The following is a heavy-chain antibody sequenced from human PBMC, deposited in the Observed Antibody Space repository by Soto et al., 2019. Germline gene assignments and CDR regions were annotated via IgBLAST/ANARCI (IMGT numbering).Heavy chain of an antibody. D-gene: IGHD1-7*01. V-gene: IGHV3-23*01. CDR1: GFTFSSCA. J-gene: IGHJ4*02. CDR3: ANYLELRRQFDY. CDR2: ISGSGGST. Sequence: LRLSCAASGFTFSSCAMSWVRQAPGKGLEWVSAISGSGGSTYYADSVKGRFTISRDNSKNTLYLQMNSLRAEDTAVYYCANYLELRRQFDYWGQGTLVTVSS.